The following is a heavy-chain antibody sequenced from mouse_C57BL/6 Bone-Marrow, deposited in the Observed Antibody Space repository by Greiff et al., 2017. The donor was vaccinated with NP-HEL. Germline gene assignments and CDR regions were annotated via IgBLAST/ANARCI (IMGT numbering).Heavy chain of an antibody. CDR3: ARRGQLRFPFAY. D-gene: IGHD3-2*02. V-gene: IGHV1-54*01. CDR2: INPGSGGT. CDR1: GYAFTNYL. Sequence: QVQLQQSGAELVRPGTSVKVSCKASGYAFTNYLIEWVKQRPGQGLEWIGVINPGSGGTNYNEKFKGKATLTADKSSSTAYMQLSSLTSEDSAVYFCARRGQLRFPFAYWGQGTLVTVSA. J-gene: IGHJ3*01.